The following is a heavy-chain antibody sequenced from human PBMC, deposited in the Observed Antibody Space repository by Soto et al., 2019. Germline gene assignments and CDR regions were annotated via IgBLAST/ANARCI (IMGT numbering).Heavy chain of an antibody. CDR2: ITGSGGYT. D-gene: IGHD3-9*01. CDR3: AKEMYYDILTGPENYYYHYGMDV. CDR1: GFTFSSYA. J-gene: IGHJ6*02. Sequence: EVQLLESGGGLVQPGGSLRLSCAASGFTFSSYAMSWVRQAPGKGLEWVSDITGSGGYTFYADSVTGRFTISRDNSKNTLYLQMSSLRAEDTAVYYCAKEMYYDILTGPENYYYHYGMDVWGQGTTVTVSS. V-gene: IGHV3-23*01.